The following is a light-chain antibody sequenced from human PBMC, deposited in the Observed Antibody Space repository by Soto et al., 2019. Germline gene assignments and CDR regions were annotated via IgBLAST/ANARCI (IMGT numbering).Light chain of an antibody. V-gene: IGLV2-8*01. Sequence: QSALTQPPSASGSPGQSVTISCTGTSSDVGAYIFVSWYQQHPGKAPKLIVYDVNRPPPGVPDRFFGSKSGNTASLTVSGLQAEDEADYYCVSFAVGTYVFGTGTKVTAL. CDR3: VSFAVGTYV. CDR2: DVN. CDR1: SSDVGAYIF. J-gene: IGLJ1*01.